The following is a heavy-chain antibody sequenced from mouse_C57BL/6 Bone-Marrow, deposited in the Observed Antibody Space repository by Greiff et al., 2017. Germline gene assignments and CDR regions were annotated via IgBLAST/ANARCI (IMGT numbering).Heavy chain of an antibody. CDR2: ISSGGSYT. CDR3: ARQYSNYVGSYAMDY. CDR1: GFTFSSYG. D-gene: IGHD2-5*01. Sequence: EVQRVESGGDLVKPGGSLKLSCAASGFTFSSYGMSWVRQTPDKRLEWVATISSGGSYTYYPDSVKGRFTISRDNAKNTLYLQMSSLKSEDTAMYYCARQYSNYVGSYAMDYWGQGTSVTVSS. J-gene: IGHJ4*01. V-gene: IGHV5-6*01.